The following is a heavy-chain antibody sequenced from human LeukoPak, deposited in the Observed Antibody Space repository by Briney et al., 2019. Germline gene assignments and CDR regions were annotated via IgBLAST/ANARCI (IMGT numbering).Heavy chain of an antibody. J-gene: IGHJ4*02. V-gene: IGHV1-18*01. CDR3: ARFHYYYDSSGYYGYFDY. Sequence: ASVKVSCKASGYTFTSYGISWVRQALGQGLEWMGWISAYNGNTNYAQKLQGRVTMTTDTSTSTAYMELRSLRSDDTAVYYCARFHYYYDSSGYYGYFDYWGQGTLVTVSS. D-gene: IGHD3-22*01. CDR1: GYTFTSYG. CDR2: ISAYNGNT.